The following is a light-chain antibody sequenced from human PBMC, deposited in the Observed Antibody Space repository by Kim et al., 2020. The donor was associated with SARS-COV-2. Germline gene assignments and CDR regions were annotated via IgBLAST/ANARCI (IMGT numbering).Light chain of an antibody. V-gene: IGLV2-8*01. CDR3: SSYGGSNNLV. J-gene: IGLJ3*02. Sequence: QSALTQPPSAPGSPGQSVTISCTGTSSDVGGYNYVSWYQQHPGKAPKLMIYEVSKRPSGVPDRFSGSKSGNTASLTVSGLQAEDEADYYCSSYGGSNNLVFGGGTQLTVL. CDR1: SSDVGGYNY. CDR2: EVS.